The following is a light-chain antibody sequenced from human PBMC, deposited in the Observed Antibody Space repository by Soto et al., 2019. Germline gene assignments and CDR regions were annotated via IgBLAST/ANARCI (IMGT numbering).Light chain of an antibody. J-gene: IGKJ1*01. CDR3: QQYGSSPGT. CDR1: QSISSSY. CDR2: GAS. V-gene: IGKV3-20*01. Sequence: LTQSPCTLSLSPGERATLSCRASQSISSSYLAWYQQKPGQAPRLLIFGASSRATGLPDRFSGSGSGTDFTLTISRLEPEDFAVYYCQQYGSSPGTFGQGTKVDI.